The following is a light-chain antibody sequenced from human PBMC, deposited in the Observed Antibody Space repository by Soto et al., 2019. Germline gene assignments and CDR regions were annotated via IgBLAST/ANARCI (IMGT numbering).Light chain of an antibody. CDR1: QSVSSSY. J-gene: IGKJ5*01. CDR2: GAS. Sequence: ESVLTQSPGTLSLSQGERATISCRASQSVSSSYLAWYQQKPGQAPRLLIYGASSRATGIPDRFSGSGSGTDFTLTIRRLEPEDFAVYYCQQYGSSPPINCGKGQRRAIK. V-gene: IGKV3-20*01. CDR3: QQYGSSPPIN.